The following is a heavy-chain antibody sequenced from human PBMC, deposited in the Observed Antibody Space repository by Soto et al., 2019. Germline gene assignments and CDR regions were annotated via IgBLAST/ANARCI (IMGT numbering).Heavy chain of an antibody. CDR3: ARGSYSAVIVGATLAFDI. J-gene: IGHJ3*02. D-gene: IGHD1-26*01. Sequence: SCAASGFTFSSYWMSWVRQAPGKGLEWVANIKQDGSEKYYVDSVKGRFTISRDNAKNSLYLQMNSLRAEDTAVYYCARGSYSAVIVGATLAFDIWGQGTMVTVSS. CDR1: GFTFSSYW. V-gene: IGHV3-7*02. CDR2: IKQDGSEK.